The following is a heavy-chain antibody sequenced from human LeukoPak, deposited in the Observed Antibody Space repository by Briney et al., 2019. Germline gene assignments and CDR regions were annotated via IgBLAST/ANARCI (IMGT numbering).Heavy chain of an antibody. CDR1: GYTFTSYG. J-gene: IGHJ4*02. CDR3: ATSPGYDY. Sequence: GASVKVSCKASGYTFTSYGISWVRQAPGQGLEWMGWISAYNGNTNYAQKFQGRVTMTRDMSTSTVYMELSSLRSEDTAVYYCATSPGYDYWGQGTLVTVSS. V-gene: IGHV1-18*01. D-gene: IGHD1-14*01. CDR2: ISAYNGNT.